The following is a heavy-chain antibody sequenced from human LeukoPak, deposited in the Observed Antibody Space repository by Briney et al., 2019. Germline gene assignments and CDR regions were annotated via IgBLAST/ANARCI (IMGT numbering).Heavy chain of an antibody. CDR1: GYTFTSYY. Sequence: ASVKVSCKASGYTFTSYYMHWVRQAPGQGLEWMGIINPSGGSTSYAQKFQGRVTMTRDMSTSTVYMELGSLRSEDTAVYYCARTGYGGNSEGYYYMDVWGKGTTVTVSS. D-gene: IGHD4-23*01. CDR2: INPSGGST. J-gene: IGHJ6*03. CDR3: ARTGYGGNSEGYYYMDV. V-gene: IGHV1-46*01.